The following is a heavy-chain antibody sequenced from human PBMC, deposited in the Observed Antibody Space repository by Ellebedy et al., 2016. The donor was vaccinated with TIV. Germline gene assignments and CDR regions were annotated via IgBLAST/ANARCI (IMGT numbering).Heavy chain of an antibody. CDR1: GFTFGSSS. D-gene: IGHD5-18*01. CDR2: LDSSSTYK. J-gene: IGHJ4*02. Sequence: PGGSLRLSCAGSGFTFGSSSMNWVRQAPGKGLEWLSSLDSSSTYKYYAGSVKGRFTISRDNARNSVYLQMNSLRAEDMAVYYCAKDYSAYSNDVWGQGTLVTVSS. CDR3: AKDYSAYSNDV. V-gene: IGHV3-21*04.